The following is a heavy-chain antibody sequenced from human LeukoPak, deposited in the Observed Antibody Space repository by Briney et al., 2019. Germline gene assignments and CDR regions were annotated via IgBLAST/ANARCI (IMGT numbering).Heavy chain of an antibody. CDR2: FDPEDGET. V-gene: IGHV1-24*01. Sequence: ASVKVSCKVSGYTLTQLSMHWVRQAPGKGLEWMGGFDPEDGETIYAQKFQGRVTMTEDTSTDTAYMELSSLRSEDTAVYYCATEVLAVAGTDYWGQGTLVTVSS. CDR3: ATEVLAVAGTDY. J-gene: IGHJ4*02. D-gene: IGHD6-19*01. CDR1: GYTLTQLS.